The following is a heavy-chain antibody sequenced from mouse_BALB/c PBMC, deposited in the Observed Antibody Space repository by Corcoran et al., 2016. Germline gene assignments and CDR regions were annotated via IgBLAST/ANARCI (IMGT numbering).Heavy chain of an antibody. CDR3: ARWGITTGPSFAY. D-gene: IGHD2-4*01. CDR2: INPYNDGT. J-gene: IGHJ3*01. V-gene: IGHV1S136*01. CDR1: GYTFTSYV. Sequence: EVQLQQSGPELVKPGASVKMSCKASGYTFTSYVMHWVKQKPGQGLEWIGYINPYNDGTKYNEKFKGKATLTSDKSSSTAYMELSSLTSEDSAVYYCARWGITTGPSFAYWGQGTLVTVSA.